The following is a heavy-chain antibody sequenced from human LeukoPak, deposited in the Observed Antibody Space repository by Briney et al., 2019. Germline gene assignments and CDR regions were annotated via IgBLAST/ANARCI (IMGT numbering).Heavy chain of an antibody. Sequence: SETLSLTCTVSNGSISSYHWSWVRQPPGKGLEWIGYILTSGATNYNPSLKSRLTISVDTSKNRFTLKLSSVTAADTAVYYCARLRVSGSYLYYFDYWGQGTLVTVSS. D-gene: IGHD3-10*01. CDR2: ILTSGAT. CDR1: NGSISSYH. V-gene: IGHV4-4*09. CDR3: ARLRVSGSYLYYFDY. J-gene: IGHJ4*02.